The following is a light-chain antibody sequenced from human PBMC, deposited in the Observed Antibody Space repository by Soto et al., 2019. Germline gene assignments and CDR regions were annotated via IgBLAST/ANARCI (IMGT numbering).Light chain of an antibody. V-gene: IGLV2-14*01. Sequence: QSALTQPASVSGSPGQSITISCTGTSSDVVGYNYVSWYQQHPGIAPKLMIYEVSNRPSGVSNRFSGSKSGNTASLTISGLQAEDEADYYCSSYTSSSTHWVFGGGTKVTVL. CDR3: SSYTSSSTHWV. CDR2: EVS. CDR1: SSDVVGYNY. J-gene: IGLJ3*02.